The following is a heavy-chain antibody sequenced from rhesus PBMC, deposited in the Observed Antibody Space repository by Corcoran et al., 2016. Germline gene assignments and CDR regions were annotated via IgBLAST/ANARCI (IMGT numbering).Heavy chain of an antibody. CDR2: IYWSDSK. J-gene: IGHJ2*01. Sequence: QVTLKESGPALVTPTQTLTLTCTFSGFSISPTVTGVGWIRHPPGKALEWLASIYWSDSKYYSTSVKSRLTISMDTSKNQVVLTMTDMDPVDTATYYCARTYWSDWRWYFDLWGPGTPITISS. CDR1: GFSISPTVTG. CDR3: ARTYWSDWRWYFDL. D-gene: IGHD3-22*01. V-gene: IGHV2-95*01.